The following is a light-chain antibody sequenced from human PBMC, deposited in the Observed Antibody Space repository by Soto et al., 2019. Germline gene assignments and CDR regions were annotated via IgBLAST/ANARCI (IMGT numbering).Light chain of an antibody. J-gene: IGKJ5*01. CDR3: MQGTHWPIT. CDR1: QSLVHSDGIAY. CDR2: KVS. Sequence: DVVMTQSPLSLPVSLGQPGSISCRSKQSLVHSDGIAYFSWFQQRRGRSPRXLIYKVSNRDSGVPARFRGSGSGTDFALKISRVEAEDVGVYYCMQGTHWPITFGQGTRLEI. V-gene: IGKV2-30*02.